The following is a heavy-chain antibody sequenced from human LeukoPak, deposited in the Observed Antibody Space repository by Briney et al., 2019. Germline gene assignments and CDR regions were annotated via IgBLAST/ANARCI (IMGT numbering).Heavy chain of an antibody. CDR3: AKDSPKTRSSWYSFDY. J-gene: IGHJ4*02. CDR2: ISYDGSNK. Sequence: GRSLRLSCAASGFTFSSYGMHWVRQAPGKGLEWVAVISYDGSNKYYVDSVKGRFTISRDNSKNTLYLQMNSLRAEDTAVYYRAKDSPKTRSSWYSFDYWGQGTLVTVSS. D-gene: IGHD6-13*01. V-gene: IGHV3-30*18. CDR1: GFTFSSYG.